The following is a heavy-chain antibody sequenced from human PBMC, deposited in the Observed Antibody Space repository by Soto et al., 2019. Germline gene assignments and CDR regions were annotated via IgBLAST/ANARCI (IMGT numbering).Heavy chain of an antibody. V-gene: IGHV5-51*01. Sequence: GESLKISCKGSGYSFTSYWIGWVRQMPGKGLEWMGIIYPGDSDTRYSPSFQGQVTISADKSISTAYLQWSSLKASDTAMYYCARHSDYYDSSGHNNWFDPWGQGTLVTVS. J-gene: IGHJ5*02. CDR2: IYPGDSDT. D-gene: IGHD3-22*01. CDR1: GYSFTSYW. CDR3: ARHSDYYDSSGHNNWFDP.